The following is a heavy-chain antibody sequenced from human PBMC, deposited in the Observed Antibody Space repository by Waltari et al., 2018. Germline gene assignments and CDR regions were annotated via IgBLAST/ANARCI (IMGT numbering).Heavy chain of an antibody. Sequence: EVQLVQSGAEVKKPGATVKIPCKASGYTFTHYYMHWVQQAPGKGLEWMGRVDPEDGETIYAEKFQGRVTITADTSTDTAYMELSSLRSEDTAVYYCATARIAAAGDAFDIWGQGTMVTVSS. CDR2: VDPEDGET. CDR3: ATARIAAAGDAFDI. V-gene: IGHV1-69-2*01. CDR1: GYTFTHYY. D-gene: IGHD6-13*01. J-gene: IGHJ3*02.